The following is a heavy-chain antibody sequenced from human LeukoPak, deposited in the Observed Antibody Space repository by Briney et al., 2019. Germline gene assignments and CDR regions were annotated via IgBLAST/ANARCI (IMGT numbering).Heavy chain of an antibody. CDR1: GFTFGDYP. Sequence: PGGSLRLSCAASGFTFGDYPMHWIRQTPGQGLEWVSLISPDGGRSFQADSVGGRFTISRDNSKNSLYLQMNSLRSEDTALYYCAKDMGGSGRNWASNWFDPWGQGTLVTVSS. V-gene: IGHV3-43*02. J-gene: IGHJ5*02. D-gene: IGHD1-26*01. CDR2: ISPDGGRS. CDR3: AKDMGGSGRNWASNWFDP.